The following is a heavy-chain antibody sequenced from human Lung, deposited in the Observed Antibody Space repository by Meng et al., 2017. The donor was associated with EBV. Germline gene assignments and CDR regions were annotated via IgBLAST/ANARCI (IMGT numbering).Heavy chain of an antibody. D-gene: IGHD2-15*01. CDR1: XXXFNNYG. CDR2: ISPYIGNT. Sequence: QVQVVQAGAEGKKPXASXKVSXXVAXXXFNNYGLNWVRQAPGQGLEWMGWISPYIGNTNYAQRFQGRLTLTTDTSTDTAYMELRSLSPDDTAIYYCARDRGQDTVVVVADRGFDPWGQGTLVTVSS. J-gene: IGHJ5*02. CDR3: ARDRGQDTVVVVADRGFDP. V-gene: IGHV1-18*01.